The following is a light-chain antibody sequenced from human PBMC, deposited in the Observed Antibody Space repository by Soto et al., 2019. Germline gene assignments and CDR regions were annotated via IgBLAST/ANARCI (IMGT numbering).Light chain of an antibody. CDR3: SSYAGTYIV. CDR1: SSDVGGYNY. V-gene: IGLV2-8*01. Sequence: QSALTQPPSASGSPGQSVTISCTGTSSDVGGYNYVSWYQQHPGKAPKLMIYDVSQRPSGVPDRFSGSKSGNTASLTASGLQAEDEADYYCSSYAGTYIVFGTGTNLTVL. CDR2: DVS. J-gene: IGLJ1*01.